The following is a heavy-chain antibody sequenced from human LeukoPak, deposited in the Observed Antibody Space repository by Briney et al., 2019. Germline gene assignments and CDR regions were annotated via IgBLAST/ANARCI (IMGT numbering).Heavy chain of an antibody. J-gene: IGHJ5*02. D-gene: IGHD6-19*01. CDR2: MNPNSGNT. V-gene: IGHV1-8*01. Sequence: ASVKVSCKASGYTFTSYDINWVRQATGQGLEWMGWMNPNSGNTGYAQKFQGRVTMTRNTSISTAYMELSSLRSEDTAVYYCARGISSGWQNYNWFDPWGQGTLVTVSS. CDR3: ARGISSGWQNYNWFDP. CDR1: GYTFTSYD.